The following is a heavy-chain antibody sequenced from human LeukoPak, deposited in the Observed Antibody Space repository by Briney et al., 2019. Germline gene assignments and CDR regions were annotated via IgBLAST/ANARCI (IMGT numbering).Heavy chain of an antibody. Sequence: GGSLRLSCAASGFTFSSYSMTWVRQAPGKGLEWVSSISSSSSYIYYADSVKGRFTISRDNAKNSLYLQMNSLRAEDTAVYYCARGEYSSSFFDYWGQGTLVTVSS. CDR1: GFTFSSYS. J-gene: IGHJ4*02. D-gene: IGHD6-6*01. V-gene: IGHV3-21*01. CDR3: ARGEYSSSFFDY. CDR2: ISSSSSYI.